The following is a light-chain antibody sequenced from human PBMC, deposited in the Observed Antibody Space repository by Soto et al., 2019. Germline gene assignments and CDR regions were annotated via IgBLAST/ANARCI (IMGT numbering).Light chain of an antibody. CDR3: IQGTHWPWT. J-gene: IGKJ1*01. CDR2: SVS. V-gene: IGKV2-30*01. CDR1: QSLVYSDGNTY. Sequence: VVMTQSPLSLPVTLGQPASISCRSSQSLVYSDGNTYLSWFQQRPGQSPRRLIYSVSYRDSGVPDRFSGSGSGTAFTLKISRVEAEDAGIYYCIQGTHWPWTFGQGTKVEIK.